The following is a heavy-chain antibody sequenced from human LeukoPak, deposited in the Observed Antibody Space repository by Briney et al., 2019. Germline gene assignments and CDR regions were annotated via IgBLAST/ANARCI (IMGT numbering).Heavy chain of an antibody. CDR2: IYYSGST. CDR1: SGSISTYY. Sequence: SETLSLTCAVSSGSISTYYWSWIRQPPGKRLEWIGYIYYSGSTNYNPSLKSRVTISVDTSKNQFSLKLSSVTAADTAVYYCASTGPRAAAGTRTLYYFDYWGQGTLVTVSS. V-gene: IGHV4-59*01. CDR3: ASTGPRAAAGTRTLYYFDY. J-gene: IGHJ4*02. D-gene: IGHD6-13*01.